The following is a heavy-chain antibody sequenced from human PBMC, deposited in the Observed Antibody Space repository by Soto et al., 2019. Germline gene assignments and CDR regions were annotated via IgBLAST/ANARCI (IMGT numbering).Heavy chain of an antibody. J-gene: IGHJ4*02. CDR2: IYYSGST. CDR1: GGSISSYY. V-gene: IGHV4-59*08. Sequence: SETLSLTCTVSGGSISSYYWSWIRQPPGKGLEWIAYIYYSGSTEYNPSLKSRVTISVDTSKNQFSLKLSSVTAADTAVYYCARHRSTTIAALGLDYWGQGTLVTVSS. CDR3: ARHRSTTIAALGLDY. D-gene: IGHD6-6*01.